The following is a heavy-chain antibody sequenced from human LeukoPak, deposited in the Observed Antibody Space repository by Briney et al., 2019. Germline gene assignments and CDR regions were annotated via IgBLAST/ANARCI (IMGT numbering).Heavy chain of an antibody. D-gene: IGHD6-13*01. CDR2: ISDTGSA. CDR3: ARDIYSSSWTAPYY. Sequence: SETLSLTCSVSGASMGSYYWSWIRQPAGEGLEYIGYISDTGSANYNPSLMSRVTISVDTSKNQFSLNLKSVTAADTAVYYCARDIYSSSWTAPYYWGQGTLVTVSS. V-gene: IGHV4-59*01. J-gene: IGHJ4*02. CDR1: GASMGSYY.